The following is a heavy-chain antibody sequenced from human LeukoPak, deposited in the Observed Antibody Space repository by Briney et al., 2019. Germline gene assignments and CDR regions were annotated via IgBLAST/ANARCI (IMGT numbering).Heavy chain of an antibody. D-gene: IGHD2-15*01. J-gene: IGHJ3*01. CDR3: VRASADSGGAFDV. CDR1: GASINKDY. CDR2: VIDSDFNEANGDIT. Sequence: PSETLSLTCTVSGASINKDYWAWIRQPPGRGLEGIGYVIDSDFNEANGDITNYNPSLETRVTTSRDTPKNQFSLKLSSMTAADTAIYYCVRASADSGGAFDVWGHGTVVTVSS. V-gene: IGHV4-59*01.